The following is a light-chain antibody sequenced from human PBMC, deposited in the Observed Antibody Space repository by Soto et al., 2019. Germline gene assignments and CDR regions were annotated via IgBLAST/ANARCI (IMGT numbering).Light chain of an antibody. CDR1: QSVSSSY. V-gene: IGKV3-20*01. CDR2: GAS. Sequence: EIVLTQSPGTLSLSPGERATLSCRANQSVSSSYLAWYQQKPGQAPRLLIYGASSRATGIPDRFSGSGSGTDFTLTISRLEPEDFAVYYCQQYGTTFGGGTKVEIK. CDR3: QQYGTT. J-gene: IGKJ4*01.